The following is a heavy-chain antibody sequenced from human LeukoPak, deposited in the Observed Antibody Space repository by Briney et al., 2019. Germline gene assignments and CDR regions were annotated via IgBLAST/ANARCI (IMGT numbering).Heavy chain of an antibody. CDR1: GFTFSSYW. Sequence: GGSLRLSCAASGFTFSSYWMSWVRQAPGKGLEWVANIKKDGSEKYYVDSVKGRFTISRDNAKTSLYLQMNSLRADDTAVYYCARDYGGSSPFDYWGQGTLVTVSS. V-gene: IGHV3-7*01. CDR3: ARDYGGSSPFDY. D-gene: IGHD4-23*01. J-gene: IGHJ4*02. CDR2: IKKDGSEK.